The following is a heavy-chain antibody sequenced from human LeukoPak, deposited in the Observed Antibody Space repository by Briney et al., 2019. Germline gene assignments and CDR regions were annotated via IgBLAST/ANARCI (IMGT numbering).Heavy chain of an antibody. CDR1: GFSFSDYS. J-gene: IGHJ4*02. CDR3: ARGRGCSSMSCYPDY. Sequence: GGSLRLSCAASGFSFSDYSINWVRQAPGKGLEWVSSISPSRSYIHYADSVKGRFTVSRDNAKNSLYLQMNSLRAEDTAVYYCARGRGCSSMSCYPDYWGQGTLATVSS. CDR2: ISPSRSYI. V-gene: IGHV3-21*01. D-gene: IGHD2-2*01.